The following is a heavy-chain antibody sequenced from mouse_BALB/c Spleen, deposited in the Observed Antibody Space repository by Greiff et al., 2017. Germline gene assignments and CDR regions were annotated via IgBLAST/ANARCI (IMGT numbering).Heavy chain of an antibody. CDR3: ARLGFAY. Sequence: DVHLVESGGGLVQPGGSRKLSCAASGFTFSSFGMHWVRQAPEKGLEWVAYISSGSSTIYYADTVKGRFTISRDNPKNTLFLQMTSLRSEDTAMYYCARLGFAYWGQGTLVTVSA. J-gene: IGHJ3*01. CDR1: GFTFSSFG. CDR2: ISSGSSTI. V-gene: IGHV5-17*02.